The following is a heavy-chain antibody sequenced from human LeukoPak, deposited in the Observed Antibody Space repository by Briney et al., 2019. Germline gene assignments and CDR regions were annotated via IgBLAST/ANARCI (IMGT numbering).Heavy chain of an antibody. CDR1: GGSISSGSYC. Sequence: SETLSLTCTVSGGSISSGSYCWSWIRQPAGKGLEWVGRVYASGSTNYNPSLQRRVSISIDTSRNLFSLKLTSVTAADTAVYYCARVGPAGTYRDNYFDFWGQGILVTVSS. V-gene: IGHV4-61*02. CDR2: VYASGST. D-gene: IGHD3-16*02. J-gene: IGHJ4*02. CDR3: ARVGPAGTYRDNYFDF.